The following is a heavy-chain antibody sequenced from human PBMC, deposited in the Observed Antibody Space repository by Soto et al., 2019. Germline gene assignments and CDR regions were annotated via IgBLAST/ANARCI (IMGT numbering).Heavy chain of an antibody. V-gene: IGHV1-3*04. CDR3: AIGSRMCTPHS. CDR2: ISTGNGNT. J-gene: IGHJ4*02. Sequence: QVQLVQSGAEVKKPGASVKVSCKTSGYTFTDYAIHWVRQAPGQRLEWMGWISTGNGNTKFSQKFQGRVTITRDTSATTAYMEFPSLRSEDTAVYSWAIGSRMCTPHSWGQGTLVTVSS. CDR1: GYTFTDYA.